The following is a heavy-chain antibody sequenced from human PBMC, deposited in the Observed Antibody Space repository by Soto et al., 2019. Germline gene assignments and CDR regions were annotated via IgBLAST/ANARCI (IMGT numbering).Heavy chain of an antibody. J-gene: IGHJ4*02. CDR3: ASAPVLFDY. Sequence: SETLSLTCTVSGGSISSSSYYWGWIRQPPGKGLEWIGSIYYSGSTYYNPSLKSRVTISVDTSKNQFSLKLSSVTAADTAVYYCASAPVLFDYWGQGTLVTVSS. V-gene: IGHV4-39*01. CDR2: IYYSGST. CDR1: GGSISSSSYY. D-gene: IGHD2-8*01.